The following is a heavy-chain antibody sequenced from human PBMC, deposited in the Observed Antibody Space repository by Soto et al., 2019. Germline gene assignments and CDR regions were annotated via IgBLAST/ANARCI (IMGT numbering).Heavy chain of an antibody. J-gene: IGHJ5*02. CDR1: GGTFSSYA. CDR2: IIPIFGTA. Sequence: SVKVSCKASGGTFSSYAISWVRQAPGQGLEWMGGIIPIFGTANYAQKFQGRVTITADESTSTAYMELSSLRSEDTAVYYCARDQSDIVVVPAAIGWFDPWGQGTLVTVSS. V-gene: IGHV1-69*13. CDR3: ARDQSDIVVVPAAIGWFDP. D-gene: IGHD2-2*01.